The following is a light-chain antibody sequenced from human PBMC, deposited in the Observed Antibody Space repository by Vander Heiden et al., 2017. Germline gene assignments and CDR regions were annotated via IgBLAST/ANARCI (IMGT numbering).Light chain of an antibody. CDR3: QQRSIT. J-gene: IGKJ5*01. CDR1: QSVSSY. Sequence: EIVLTQSPATLSLSPGERATLSCRASQSVSSYLAWYQQKPGQAPRLLIYDASNRATGIPARFSGSGSGTDFTLTISSLEPEDFAVYYGQQRSITFGQGTRLEIK. CDR2: DAS. V-gene: IGKV3-11*01.